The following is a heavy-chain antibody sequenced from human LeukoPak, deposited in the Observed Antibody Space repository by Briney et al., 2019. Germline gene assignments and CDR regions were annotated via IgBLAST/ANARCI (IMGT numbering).Heavy chain of an antibody. CDR3: ARGGQRWLQLPNPPDY. D-gene: IGHD5-24*01. CDR2: IYPGDSDT. CDR1: GYSFTSYW. J-gene: IGHJ4*02. V-gene: IGHV5-51*01. Sequence: GESLKISCKGSGYSFTSYWIGWVRQMPGKGLEWMGIIYPGDSDTRYSPSFQGQVTISADKSISTAYLQWSSLKASDTAMYYCARGGQRWLQLPNPPDYWGQGTLVTVSS.